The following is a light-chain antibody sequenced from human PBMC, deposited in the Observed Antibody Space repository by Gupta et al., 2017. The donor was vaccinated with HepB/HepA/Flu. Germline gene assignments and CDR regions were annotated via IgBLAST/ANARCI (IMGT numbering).Light chain of an antibody. Sequence: IVMTHSPLSLPVTPGEPASISCRSSQSLLHSNGYNYLDWYLQKPGQSPQLLIYLGSNRASGVPDRFSGSGSGTDFTLKISRVEAEDVGVYYCMQALQTPPTFGQGTKVEIK. CDR3: MQALQTPPT. CDR2: LGS. CDR1: QSLLHSNGYNY. J-gene: IGKJ1*01. V-gene: IGKV2-28*01.